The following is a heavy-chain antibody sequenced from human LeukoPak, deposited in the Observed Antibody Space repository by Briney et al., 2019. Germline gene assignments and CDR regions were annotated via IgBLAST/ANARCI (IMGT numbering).Heavy chain of an antibody. CDR1: GFTFSSYW. Sequence: GGSLRLSCAASGFTFSSYWMSWVRQDPGKGLEWVANIKQDGSEKYYVDSVKGRFTISRDNAKNSLYLQMNSLRAEDTAVYYCARDSGSGWGRTTSSRDYWGQGTLVTVSS. V-gene: IGHV3-7*04. CDR2: IKQDGSEK. D-gene: IGHD6-19*01. CDR3: ARDSGSGWGRTTSSRDY. J-gene: IGHJ4*02.